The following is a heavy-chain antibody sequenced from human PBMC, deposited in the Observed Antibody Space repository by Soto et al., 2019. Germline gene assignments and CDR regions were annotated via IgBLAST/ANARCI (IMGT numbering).Heavy chain of an antibody. CDR1: GGSISSSSYY. D-gene: IGHD6-13*01. J-gene: IGHJ6*02. V-gene: IGHV4-39*01. Sequence: SETLSLTCTVSGGSISSSSYYWGWIRQSPGKGLEWIGSFYYSGSTYYSPSLKSRVTISGDTSKKQISLRLSSVTATDTAVYYCARPWYWSSWYDGGSYYSGMDSWGPGNTVTVFS. CDR2: FYYSGST. CDR3: ARPWYWSSWYDGGSYYSGMDS.